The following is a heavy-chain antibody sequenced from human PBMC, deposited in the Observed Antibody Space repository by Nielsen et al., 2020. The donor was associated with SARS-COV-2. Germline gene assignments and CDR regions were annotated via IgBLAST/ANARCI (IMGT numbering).Heavy chain of an antibody. D-gene: IGHD2-15*01. CDR2: IYPADSDT. V-gene: IGHV5-51*01. CDR1: GYSFTSYW. J-gene: IGHJ3*02. Sequence: GGSLRLSCQDSGYSFTSYWIAWVRQVPGKGLEWMGMIYPADSDTRYSPSFQGQATISGDRSSIAYLQWASLKASDTAMYYCARRLEPYSPAAFDIWGQGTMVTVSS. CDR3: ARRLEPYSPAAFDI.